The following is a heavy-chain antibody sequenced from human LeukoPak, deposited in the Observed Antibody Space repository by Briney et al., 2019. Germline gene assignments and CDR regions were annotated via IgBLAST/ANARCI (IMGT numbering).Heavy chain of an antibody. CDR2: ISGSGCST. CDR3: AKVGWGCSGGSCYYFDS. J-gene: IGHJ4*02. V-gene: IGHV3-23*01. Sequence: GGSLRLSCAASGFTFSSYAMSWVRQAPGKGLEWVSAISGSGCSTYYADSVKGRFTISRDNSKNTLYLQMNSLRAEDTAVYYCAKVGWGCSGGSCYYFDSWGQGTLLTVSS. CDR1: GFTFSSYA. D-gene: IGHD2-15*01.